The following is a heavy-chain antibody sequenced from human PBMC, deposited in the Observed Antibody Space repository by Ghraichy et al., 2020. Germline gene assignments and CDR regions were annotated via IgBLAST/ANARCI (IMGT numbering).Heavy chain of an antibody. CDR3: ARGTIGYCSGGSCYSPSL. V-gene: IGHV3-30-3*01. CDR1: GFTLSSYA. Sequence: GGSLRLSCAASGFTLSSYAMHWVRQAPGNGLEWVAAISYDGSNKYYADSVKGRFTISRDNSKNTLYLQMNSLRAEDTAVYYCARGTIGYCSGGSCYSPSLWGQGILVTVSS. CDR2: ISYDGSNK. D-gene: IGHD2-15*01. J-gene: IGHJ4*02.